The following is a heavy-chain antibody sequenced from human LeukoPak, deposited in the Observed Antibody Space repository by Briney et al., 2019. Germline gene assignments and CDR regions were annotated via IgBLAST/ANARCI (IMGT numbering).Heavy chain of an antibody. CDR1: GFTFSSYG. D-gene: IGHD3-3*01. CDR2: IRYDGSNK. V-gene: IGHV3-30*02. Sequence: GGSLRLSCAASGFTFSSYGMHWVRQAPGKGLEWVAFIRYDGSNKYYADSVKGRFTISRDNSKNTLYLQMNSLRAEDTAVYYCAKDRHYDFWSGYPHALDYWGQGTLVTVSS. CDR3: AKDRHYDFWSGYPHALDY. J-gene: IGHJ4*02.